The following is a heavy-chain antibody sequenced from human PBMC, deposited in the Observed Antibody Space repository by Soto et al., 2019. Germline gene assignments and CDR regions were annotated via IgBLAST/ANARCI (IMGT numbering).Heavy chain of an antibody. J-gene: IGHJ6*02. D-gene: IGHD1-20*01. CDR2: IIPIFDTA. CDR3: ASHGITDTWVYYCGMDV. Sequence: QVQLVQSGAEVKKPGSSVKVSCKASGGTFSSYAISWVRQAPGQGLEWMGGIIPIFDTADYAQKFQGRVTITADESTSTAYMELSSLRSEDTAVYYCASHGITDTWVYYCGMDVWGQGTTVTVSS. CDR1: GGTFSSYA. V-gene: IGHV1-69*12.